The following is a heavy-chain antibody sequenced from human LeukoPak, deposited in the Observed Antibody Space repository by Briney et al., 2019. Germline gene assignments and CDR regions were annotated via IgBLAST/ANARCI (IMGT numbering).Heavy chain of an antibody. CDR2: ISSGSSTI. CDR1: GFTFSAYG. Sequence: GGSLRLSCVVSGFTFSAYGMHWVRQAPGKGLEWVSHISSGSSTIYSADSVKGRFTISRDNVKNSLYLQMNSLRAEDTAVYYCAREGYCSTSCSLDAFGIWGQGTMVTVS. D-gene: IGHD2-2*01. CDR3: AREGYCSTSCSLDAFGI. V-gene: IGHV3-48*01. J-gene: IGHJ3*02.